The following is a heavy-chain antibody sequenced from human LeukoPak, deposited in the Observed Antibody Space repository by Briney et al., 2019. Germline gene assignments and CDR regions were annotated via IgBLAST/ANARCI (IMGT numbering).Heavy chain of an antibody. V-gene: IGHV3-20*04. CDR2: ISWNGLST. D-gene: IGHD3-10*01. Sequence: PGGSLRLSCAASGFTFDDYGMSWVRQVPGKGLEWVSGISWNGLSTGYADSVRGRFTIFRENDKDSVFLQMNSLRAEDSAFYYCTGAPRGGEPVSWGQGILVTVSS. J-gene: IGHJ5*02. CDR3: TGAPRGGEPVS. CDR1: GFTFDDYG.